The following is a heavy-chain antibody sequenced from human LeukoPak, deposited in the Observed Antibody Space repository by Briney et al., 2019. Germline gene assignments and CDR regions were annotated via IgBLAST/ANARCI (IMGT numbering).Heavy chain of an antibody. Sequence: PAASVKVSCKASGGTFSSYAISWVRQAPGQGLEWMGGIIPIFGTANYAQKFQGRVTITADKSTSTAYMELSSLRSEDTAVYYCARGMSISYYYYYMDVWGKGTTVTVSS. CDR2: IIPIFGTA. J-gene: IGHJ6*03. D-gene: IGHD6-6*01. V-gene: IGHV1-69*06. CDR1: GGTFSSYA. CDR3: ARGMSISYYYYYMDV.